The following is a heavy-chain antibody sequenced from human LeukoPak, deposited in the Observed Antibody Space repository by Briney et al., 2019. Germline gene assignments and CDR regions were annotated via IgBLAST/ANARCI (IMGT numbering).Heavy chain of an antibody. Sequence: GGSLRLSCAASGFTFSSYSMNWVRQAPGKGLEWVSSISSSSSYIYYADSVKGRFTISRDNAKNSLYLQMNSLRADDTAVYYCARDPARVIAVAGTGSPDYWGQGTLVTVSS. CDR1: GFTFSSYS. J-gene: IGHJ4*02. V-gene: IGHV3-21*04. CDR2: ISSSSSYI. D-gene: IGHD6-19*01. CDR3: ARDPARVIAVAGTGSPDY.